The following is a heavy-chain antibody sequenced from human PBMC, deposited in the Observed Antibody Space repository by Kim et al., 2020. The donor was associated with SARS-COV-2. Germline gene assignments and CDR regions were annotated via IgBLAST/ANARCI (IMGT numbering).Heavy chain of an antibody. CDR2: IIHIFGTA. CDR3: ARRAAAGTSHYFAY. V-gene: IGHV1-69*13. Sequence: SVKVSCKASGGTFSSYAISCVRQAPGQGLEWMGGIIHIFGTANYAQKFQGRVTITADVSTSIAYMELGSLRAEDTAEYYCARRAAAGTSHYFAYWGQGTLVTVSS. J-gene: IGHJ4*02. D-gene: IGHD6-13*01. CDR1: GGTFSSYA.